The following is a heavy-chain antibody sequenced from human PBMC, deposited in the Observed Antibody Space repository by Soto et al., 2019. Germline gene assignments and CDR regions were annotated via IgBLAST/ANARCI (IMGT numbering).Heavy chain of an antibody. D-gene: IGHD2-8*02. CDR3: AKAGGVIDDTTVYRQIDY. CDR1: EFTFSSYA. CDR2: IDKSAESA. Sequence: EVQLLDSGGGLVQPGGSLRLSCAASEFTFSSYAMSWVRQAPGKGLEWVSGIDKSAESAFYADSVKGRFTISRDNSKITLYLQMNSLRVEDTAVYYCAKAGGVIDDTTVYRQIDYWGQGTLVTVSS. J-gene: IGHJ4*02. V-gene: IGHV3-23*01.